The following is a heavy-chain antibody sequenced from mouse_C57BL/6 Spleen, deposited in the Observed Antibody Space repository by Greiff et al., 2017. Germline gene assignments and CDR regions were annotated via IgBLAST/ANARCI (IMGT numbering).Heavy chain of an antibody. CDR1: GFTFSSYT. Sequence: EVKLVESGGGLVKPGGSLKLSCAASGFTFSSYTMSWVRQTPEKRLEWVATISGGGGNTYYPDSVKGRFTISRDNAKNTLYLQMSSLRSEDTALYYCAQYYDGRSYYAMDYWGQGTSVTVSS. CDR3: AQYYDGRSYYAMDY. CDR2: ISGGGGNT. J-gene: IGHJ4*01. D-gene: IGHD1-1*01. V-gene: IGHV5-9*01.